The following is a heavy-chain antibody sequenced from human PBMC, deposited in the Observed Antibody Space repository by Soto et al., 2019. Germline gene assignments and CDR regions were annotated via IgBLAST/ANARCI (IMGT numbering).Heavy chain of an antibody. CDR3: TRGGPAADDY. CDR2: ISYDGSGE. J-gene: IGHJ4*02. V-gene: IGHV3-30-3*01. CDR1: GFTFNTFA. D-gene: IGHD2-2*01. Sequence: QVHLVESGGGVVQPGRSLRLSCAASGFTFNTFAVHWVRQAPGKGLEWVAAISYDGSGEYYADSVKGRFTISRDNSKNTLYLQMNSLRAEDTAVYYCTRGGPAADDYWGQGTLVTVSS.